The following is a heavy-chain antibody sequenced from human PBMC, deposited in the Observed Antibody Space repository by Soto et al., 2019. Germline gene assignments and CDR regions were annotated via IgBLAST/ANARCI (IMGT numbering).Heavy chain of an antibody. D-gene: IGHD2-2*02. CDR2: IIPIFNST. Sequence: QVQLVQSGAEVKTPGSSLKVSCKVSGSRFSNYVISCVRQAPGHGLEWLGRIIPIFNSTKYAQSFQGRVTITADKSTSTASRELSSLRSDDTAVYYCAREGRGKKAGYNGLVSLGYWGQGTLVTVSS. V-gene: IGHV1-69*06. CDR3: AREGRGKKAGYNGLVSLGY. J-gene: IGHJ4*02. CDR1: GSRFSNYV.